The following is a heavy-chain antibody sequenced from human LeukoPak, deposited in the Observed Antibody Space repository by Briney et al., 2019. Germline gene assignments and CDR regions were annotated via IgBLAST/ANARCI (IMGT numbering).Heavy chain of an antibody. J-gene: IGHJ5*02. CDR1: GGSISSGGYS. V-gene: IGHV4-30-2*01. D-gene: IGHD6-13*01. Sequence: SETLSLTCAVSGGSISSGGYSWSWIRQPPGKGLEWIGYIYHSGSTYYNPSLKSRVTISVDTSKNQFSLKLSSVTAADTAVYYCARAPSSSWYEGWFDPWGQGTLVTVSS. CDR3: ARAPSSSWYEGWFDP. CDR2: IYHSGST.